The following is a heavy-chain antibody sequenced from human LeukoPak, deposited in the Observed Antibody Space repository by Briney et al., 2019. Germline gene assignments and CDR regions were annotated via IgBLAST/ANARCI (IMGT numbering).Heavy chain of an antibody. CDR2: IYYSGST. Sequence: SETLSLTCTVSGGSISSYYWSWIRQPQGKGLEWIGYIYYSGSTNYNPSLKSRVTISVDTSKNQFSLKLSSVTAADTAVYYCASSSRGGGWFDPWGQGTLVTVSS. V-gene: IGHV4-59*01. CDR3: ASSSRGGGWFDP. J-gene: IGHJ5*02. CDR1: GGSISSYY. D-gene: IGHD6-6*01.